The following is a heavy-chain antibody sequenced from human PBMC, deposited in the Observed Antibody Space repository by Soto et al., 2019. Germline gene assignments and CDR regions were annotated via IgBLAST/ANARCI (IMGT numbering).Heavy chain of an antibody. V-gene: IGHV4-4*07. Sequence: SETLSLTCTVSGASISGFYWSWVRKSAGKGLEWIGRIYATGTTDYNPSLKSRVMMSVDTSKKQFSLKLRSVTAADTAVYYCVRDGTKTLRDWFDPWGQGMSVTVSS. CDR2: IYATGTT. J-gene: IGHJ5*02. CDR1: GASISGFY. D-gene: IGHD1-1*01. CDR3: VRDGTKTLRDWFDP.